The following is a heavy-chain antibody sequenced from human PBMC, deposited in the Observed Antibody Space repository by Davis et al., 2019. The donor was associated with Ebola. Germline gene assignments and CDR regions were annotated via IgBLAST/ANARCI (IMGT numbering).Heavy chain of an antibody. Sequence: PSETLSLTCSVSGGSVTSPSHYWGWIRQPPGTGLDWIATIYYTGSPYLNPSLKSRVTISLDRSKNHFSLNLQSVTAADTAVYYCVANSSSSPWFDPWGQGTQVIVSS. V-gene: IGHV4-39*07. CDR2: IYYTGSP. J-gene: IGHJ5*02. CDR1: GGSVTSPSHY. D-gene: IGHD6-6*01. CDR3: VANSSSSPWFDP.